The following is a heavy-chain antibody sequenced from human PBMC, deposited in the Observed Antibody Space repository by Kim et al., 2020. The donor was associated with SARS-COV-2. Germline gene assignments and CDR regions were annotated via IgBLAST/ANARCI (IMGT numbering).Heavy chain of an antibody. V-gene: IGHV4-59*01. D-gene: IGHD3-10*01. CDR1: GGSISSYY. CDR3: ARNRYYYGSGRELDI. CDR2: IYYSGST. J-gene: IGHJ3*02. Sequence: SETLSLTCTVSGGSISSYYWSWIRQPPGKGLEWIGYIYYSGSTNYNPSLKSRVTISVDTSKNQFSLKLSSVTAADTAVYYCARNRYYYGSGRELDIWGQGTMVTVSS.